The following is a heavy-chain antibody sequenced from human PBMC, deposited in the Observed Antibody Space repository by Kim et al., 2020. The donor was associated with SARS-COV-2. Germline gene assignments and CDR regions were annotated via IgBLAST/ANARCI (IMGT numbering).Heavy chain of an antibody. CDR3: AKAGYCSSTSCLDYYYYYGMDV. J-gene: IGHJ6*02. D-gene: IGHD2-2*01. V-gene: IGHV3-9*01. CDR1: GFTFDDYA. Sequence: GGSLRLSCAASGFTFDDYAMHWVRQAPGKSLEWVSGISWNSGSIGYADSVKGRFTISRDNAKNSLYLQMNSLRAEDTALYYCAKAGYCSSTSCLDYYYYYGMDVWGQGTTVTVSS. CDR2: ISWNSGSI.